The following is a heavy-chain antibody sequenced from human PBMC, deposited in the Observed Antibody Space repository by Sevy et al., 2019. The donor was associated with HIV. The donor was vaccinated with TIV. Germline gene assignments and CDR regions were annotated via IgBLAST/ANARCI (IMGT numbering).Heavy chain of an antibody. J-gene: IGHJ6*03. CDR1: GGSISRYY. V-gene: IGHV4-59*01. Sequence: SETLSLTCTVSGGSISRYYWSWIRQPPGKGLEWIGYIYYSGSTNYNPFLKSRVTISVDTSKNQFSLKLSSVTAADTAVYYCARRYSSSSPYYYYYYMDVWGKGTTVTVSS. CDR2: IYYSGST. CDR3: ARRYSSSSPYYYYYYMDV. D-gene: IGHD6-6*01.